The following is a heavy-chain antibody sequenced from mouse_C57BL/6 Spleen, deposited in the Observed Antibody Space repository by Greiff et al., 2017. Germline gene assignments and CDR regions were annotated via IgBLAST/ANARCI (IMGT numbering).Heavy chain of an antibody. CDR2: FHPYNDDT. J-gene: IGHJ4*01. D-gene: IGHD2-3*01. V-gene: IGHV1-47*01. Sequence: QVQLQQSGAELVKPGASVKMSCKASGYTFTTYPIEWMKQNHGKSLEWIGNFHPYNDDTKYNEKLQGKATLTVEKSSSTVYLELSRVTSDDSAVYYCARGDDCYYPYAMDYWGQGTSVTVSS. CDR3: ARGDDCYYPYAMDY. CDR1: GYTFTTYP.